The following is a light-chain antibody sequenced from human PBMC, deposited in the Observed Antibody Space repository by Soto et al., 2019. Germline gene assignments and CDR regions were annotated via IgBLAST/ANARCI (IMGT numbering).Light chain of an antibody. V-gene: IGLV2-14*01. Sequence: QSALTQPASVSGSPGQSITISCTGTSSDVGGYNYVSWYQQHPGKAPKLMIYEVSNRPSGVSNRFSGSKSGNTASLTISGLQAEDEAEYYCSSYAGSNSLLFGGGTKVTVL. J-gene: IGLJ2*01. CDR2: EVS. CDR3: SSYAGSNSLL. CDR1: SSDVGGYNY.